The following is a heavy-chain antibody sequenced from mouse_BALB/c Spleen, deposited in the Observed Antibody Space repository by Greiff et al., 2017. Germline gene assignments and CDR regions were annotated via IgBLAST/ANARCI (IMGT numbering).Heavy chain of an antibody. Sequence: EVKLMESGGGLVKPGGSLKLSCAASGFTFSSYAMSWVRQSPEKRLEWVAEISSGGSYTYYPDTVTGRFTIARDNAKNTLYLEMSSLRSEDTAMYYCARRWLLPYWYFDVWGAGTTVTVAS. CDR2: ISSGGSYT. J-gene: IGHJ1*01. D-gene: IGHD2-3*01. V-gene: IGHV5-9-4*01. CDR1: GFTFSSYA. CDR3: ARRWLLPYWYFDV.